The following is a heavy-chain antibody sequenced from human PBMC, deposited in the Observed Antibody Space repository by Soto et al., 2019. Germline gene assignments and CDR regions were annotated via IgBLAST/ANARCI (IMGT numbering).Heavy chain of an antibody. J-gene: IGHJ4*02. V-gene: IGHV1-69*06. Sequence: QVQLVQSGAAVKKPGSSVKVSCKASGGTFSSYAIRWVRQAPGQGLEWMGGIIPIFGTANYAQKFQGRVTITADKLSRKAYMELSSLSTEDTAVYYFARASHSRYYYVDYWGQVTLGTVSS. CDR3: ARASHSRYYYVDY. CDR2: IIPIFGTA. D-gene: IGHD3-22*01. CDR1: GGTFSSYA.